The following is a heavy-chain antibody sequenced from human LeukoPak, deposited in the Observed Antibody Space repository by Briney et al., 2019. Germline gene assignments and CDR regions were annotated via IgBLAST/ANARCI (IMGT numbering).Heavy chain of an antibody. V-gene: IGHV3-21*01. CDR3: ARDGGATLFDY. CDR2: ISSGSSYI. D-gene: IGHD1-26*01. CDR1: GFSFNSYT. Sequence: AGRSLRLSCAASGFSFNSYTMNWVRQAPGKGLEWVSSISSGSSYIYYADSVKGRFTISRDNAKNSLYLQMNSLRAEDTAVYYCARDGGATLFDYWGQGTLVTVSS. J-gene: IGHJ4*02.